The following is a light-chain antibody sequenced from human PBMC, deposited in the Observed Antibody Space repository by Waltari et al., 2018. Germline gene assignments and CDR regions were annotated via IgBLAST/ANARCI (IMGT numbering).Light chain of an antibody. CDR2: DVG. J-gene: IGLJ2*01. Sequence: QSALTQPASVSGSPGQSLTISCTGTSSDVGAYNYVSGYQQHPGKVPRLIIYDVGHRPAGVSFRAARSKADNTASLTISGLQAEDEADYYCISYTTSDTMIFGGGTKLTVL. CDR3: ISYTTSDTMI. CDR1: SSDVGAYNY. V-gene: IGLV2-14*03.